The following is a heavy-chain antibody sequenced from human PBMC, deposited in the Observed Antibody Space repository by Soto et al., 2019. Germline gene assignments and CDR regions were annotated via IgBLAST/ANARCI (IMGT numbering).Heavy chain of an antibody. CDR2: IYSGGST. V-gene: IGHV3-53*01. Sequence: GGSLRLSCAASGFTVSSNYMSWVRQAPGKGLEWVSVIYSGGSTYYADSVRGRFTISRDNSKNTLYLQMKSLRAEDTAVYYCARDPPATRHGMDVWGKGDTVTFSS. CDR3: ARDPPATRHGMDV. CDR1: GFTVSSNY. J-gene: IGHJ6*04.